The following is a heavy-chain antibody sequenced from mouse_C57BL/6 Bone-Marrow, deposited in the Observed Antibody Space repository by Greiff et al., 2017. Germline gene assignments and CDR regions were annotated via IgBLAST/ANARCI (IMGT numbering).Heavy chain of an antibody. D-gene: IGHD1-1*01. Sequence: EVQLVEPGGDLVKPGGSLKLSCAASGFTFSSYGMSWVRQTPDKRLEWVATISSGGSYTYSPANVKGRFPISRDKSKTTLYLQMSSLKSEDTAMYYCARPISTVVANYAMDYWGQGTSVTVSS. V-gene: IGHV5-6*01. CDR1: GFTFSSYG. J-gene: IGHJ4*01. CDR2: ISSGGSYT. CDR3: ARPISTVVANYAMDY.